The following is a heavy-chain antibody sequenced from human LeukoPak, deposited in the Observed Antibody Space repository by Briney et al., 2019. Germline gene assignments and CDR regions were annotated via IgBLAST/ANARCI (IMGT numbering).Heavy chain of an antibody. V-gene: IGHV3-23*01. CDR2: ISGSGGST. Sequence: GGSLRLSCAASGFTFSSCAMSWVRQAPGKGLEWVSAISGSGGSTYYADSVKGRFTISRDNSKNTLYLQMNSLRAEDTAVYYCAKAHAFTMIVVVIRYYFDYWGQGTLVTVSS. CDR3: AKAHAFTMIVVVIRYYFDY. CDR1: GFTFSSCA. D-gene: IGHD3-22*01. J-gene: IGHJ4*02.